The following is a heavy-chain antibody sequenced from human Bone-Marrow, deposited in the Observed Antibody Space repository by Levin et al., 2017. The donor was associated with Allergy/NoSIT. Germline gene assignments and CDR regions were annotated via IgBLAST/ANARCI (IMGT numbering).Heavy chain of an antibody. Sequence: GGSLRLSCAASGFTVSSNYMSWVRQAPGKGLEWVSVIYSCGSTYYADSVKGRFTISRDNSKNTLYLQMNSLRAEDTAVYYCAREQLAYCGGDCYSAARYFDLWGRGTLVTVSS. V-gene: IGHV3-66*03. CDR2: IYSCGST. CDR3: AREQLAYCGGDCYSAARYFDL. D-gene: IGHD2-21*02. CDR1: GFTVSSNY. J-gene: IGHJ2*01.